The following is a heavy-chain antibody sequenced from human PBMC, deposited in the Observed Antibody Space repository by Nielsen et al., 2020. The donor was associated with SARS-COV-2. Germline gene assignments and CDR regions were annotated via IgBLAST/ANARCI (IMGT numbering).Heavy chain of an antibody. CDR3: AKADDSSGYY. D-gene: IGHD3-22*01. Sequence: SLKISCAASGFPFSSYAMHWVRQAPGKGLEWVAVISYDGSNKYYADSVKGRFTISRDNSKNTLYLQMNSLRAEDTAVYYCAKADDSSGYYWGQGTMVTVSS. CDR1: GFPFSSYA. J-gene: IGHJ3*01. V-gene: IGHV3-30-3*01. CDR2: ISYDGSNK.